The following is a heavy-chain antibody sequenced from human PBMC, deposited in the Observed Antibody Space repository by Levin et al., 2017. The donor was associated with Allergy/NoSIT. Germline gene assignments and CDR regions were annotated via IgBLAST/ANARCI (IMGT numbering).Heavy chain of an antibody. CDR1: GFTFSSYA. CDR2: ISASGGST. J-gene: IGHJ5*02. D-gene: IGHD1-26*01. Sequence: PGGSLRLSCAASGFTFSSYAMSWVRQAPGKGLEWVSGISASGGSTYYADSVKGRFTISRDNSKNTLYLQMNSLRAEDTAVYYCAKREYSGSARWFDPWGQGTLVTVSS. CDR3: AKREYSGSARWFDP. V-gene: IGHV3-23*01.